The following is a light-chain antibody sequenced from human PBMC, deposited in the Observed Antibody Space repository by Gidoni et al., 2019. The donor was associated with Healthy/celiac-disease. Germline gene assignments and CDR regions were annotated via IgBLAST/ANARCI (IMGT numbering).Light chain of an antibody. CDR1: QGVSSY. CDR2: DAS. V-gene: IGKV3-11*01. CDR3: QQRSNWLT. Sequence: ELVLPQSPATLSLSPGERATFPCRASQGVSSYLAWYQQKPGQAPRLLIYDASNRATGIPARFSGSGSGTDFTLTISSLEPEDFAVYYCQQRSNWLTFGGGTKVEIK. J-gene: IGKJ4*01.